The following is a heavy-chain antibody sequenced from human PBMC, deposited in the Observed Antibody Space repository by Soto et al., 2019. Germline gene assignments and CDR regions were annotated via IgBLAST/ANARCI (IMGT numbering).Heavy chain of an antibody. CDR3: AKDQGSSWYEIDY. Sequence: EVQLLESGGGLVQPGGSLRLSCAASGFTFSNYAVPWFRRGPGQGLEWVSTFSGSGGSTYYADSVKGRFTSSRDNSKNTLYLQMNSLRAEDTAVYYCAKDQGSSWYEIDYWGQGTLVTVSS. CDR2: FSGSGGST. J-gene: IGHJ4*02. CDR1: GFTFSNYA. V-gene: IGHV3-23*01. D-gene: IGHD6-13*01.